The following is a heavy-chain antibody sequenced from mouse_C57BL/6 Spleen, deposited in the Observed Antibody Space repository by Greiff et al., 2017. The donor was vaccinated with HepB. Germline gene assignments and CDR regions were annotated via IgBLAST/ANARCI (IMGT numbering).Heavy chain of an antibody. V-gene: IGHV1-39*01. Sequence: EVKLVESGPELVKPGASVKISCKASGYSFTDYNMNWVKHSNGKSLEWIGVINPNYGTTSYNQKFKGKATLTVDQSSSTAYMQLNSLTSEDSAVYYCARSAYYSNLFDYWGQGTTLTVSS. CDR2: INPNYGTT. D-gene: IGHD2-5*01. J-gene: IGHJ2*01. CDR1: GYSFTDYN. CDR3: ARSAYYSNLFDY.